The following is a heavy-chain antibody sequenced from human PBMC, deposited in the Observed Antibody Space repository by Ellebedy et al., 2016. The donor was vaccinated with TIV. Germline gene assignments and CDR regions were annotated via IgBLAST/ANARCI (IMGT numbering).Heavy chain of an antibody. CDR3: ARDGQDYYDSPSYFDY. CDR2: VSYDGVNK. Sequence: GGSLRLSCAASGFTFSRYAMHWVRQAPGKGLEWAASVSYDGVNKYYADSAKGRFTISRDSSKNTLYLQMNSLRAEDTAVYYCARDGQDYYDSPSYFDYWGQGTMVTVSS. CDR1: GFTFSRYA. J-gene: IGHJ4*02. D-gene: IGHD3-22*01. V-gene: IGHV3-30*04.